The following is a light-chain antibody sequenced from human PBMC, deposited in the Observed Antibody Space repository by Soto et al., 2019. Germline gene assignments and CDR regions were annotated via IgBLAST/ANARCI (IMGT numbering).Light chain of an antibody. CDR1: SSDVGAHNY. V-gene: IGLV2-14*03. CDR3: SSYRSGTTLV. CDR2: GVS. J-gene: IGLJ2*01. Sequence: QSALTQPASVSGSPGRSITIACTGTSSDVGAHNYVSWYQHHPGKAPKLMIYGVSVRPSGVSNRFSGSKSGTTASLTISGLQAEDEADYYCSSYRSGTTLVFGGGTKLTVL.